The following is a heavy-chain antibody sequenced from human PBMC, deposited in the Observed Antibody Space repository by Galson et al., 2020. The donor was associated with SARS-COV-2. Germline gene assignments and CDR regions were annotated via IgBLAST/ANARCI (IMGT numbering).Heavy chain of an antibody. J-gene: IGHJ4*02. V-gene: IGHV3-48*02. CDR2: INYAGTT. Sequence: GESLKISCAASGFTFSSYSMNWVRQAPGKGLEWVSYINYAGTTYYADSVKGRFTISRDNAQNSLYLQMNSLRDEDTAVYHCTRDPHALDFWGQGTLVTVSA. CDR3: TRDPHALDF. CDR1: GFTFSSYS.